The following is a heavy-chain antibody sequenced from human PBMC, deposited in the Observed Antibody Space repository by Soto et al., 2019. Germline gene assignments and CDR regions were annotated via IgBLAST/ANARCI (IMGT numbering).Heavy chain of an antibody. J-gene: IGHJ4*02. V-gene: IGHV2-5*02. Sequence: QITLKESGPTLVRPTQTLTLTCTFSGFSLTTSGVGVGWIRQPPGKALEWLAVIYWDDDKRYSSSLKSRLTITKDTSKIQVVRTMNNMDPVDTATYYCAHHPYYGLGNYSFDYWGQGTLVTVSS. D-gene: IGHD3-10*01. CDR3: AHHPYYGLGNYSFDY. CDR2: IYWDDDK. CDR1: GFSLTTSGVG.